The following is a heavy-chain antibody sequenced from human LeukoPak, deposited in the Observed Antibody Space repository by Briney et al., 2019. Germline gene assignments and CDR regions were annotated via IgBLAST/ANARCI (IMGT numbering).Heavy chain of an antibody. CDR3: VRHNKGIAVSAAFDI. D-gene: IGHD6-19*01. CDR2: TYYRSKWSN. V-gene: IGHV6-1*01. J-gene: IGHJ3*02. Sequence: SQTLSLTCAISGDSVSSNTATWNWIRQSPSRGLEWLGRTYYRSKWSNDYAVSVKGRIMINPDTSKNQFSLQLTSVTPEDTAVYYCVRHNKGIAVSAAFDIWGQGTMVTVSS. CDR1: GDSVSSNTAT.